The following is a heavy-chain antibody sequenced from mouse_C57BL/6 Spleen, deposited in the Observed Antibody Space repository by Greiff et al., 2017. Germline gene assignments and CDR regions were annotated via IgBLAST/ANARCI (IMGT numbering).Heavy chain of an antibody. Sequence: QVQLQQPGAELVKPGASVKLSCKASGYTFTSYWMHWVKQRPGRGLEWSGRVDPNSGGTKYNEKFKSKATLTVDKPSSTAYMQLSSLTSEDSAVYYCARDDYGNYGAWFAYGGQGTLVTVSA. CDR3: ARDDYGNYGAWFAY. CDR1: GYTFTSYW. V-gene: IGHV1-72*01. J-gene: IGHJ3*01. CDR2: VDPNSGGT. D-gene: IGHD2-1*01.